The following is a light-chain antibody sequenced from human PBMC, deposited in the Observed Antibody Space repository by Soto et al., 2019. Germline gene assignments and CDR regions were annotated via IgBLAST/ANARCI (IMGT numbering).Light chain of an antibody. CDR2: DAS. J-gene: IGKJ2*01. Sequence: DIQMTQSPSSLSASVGDRVTITCQASQDISNYLNWYQQKPGKAPKLLIYDASNLETGVPSRFSGRRSATDVTFTISSLQPEAIATYYCQQYDNLPRHTFGQGTKLEIK. CDR3: QQYDNLPRHT. CDR1: QDISNY. V-gene: IGKV1-33*01.